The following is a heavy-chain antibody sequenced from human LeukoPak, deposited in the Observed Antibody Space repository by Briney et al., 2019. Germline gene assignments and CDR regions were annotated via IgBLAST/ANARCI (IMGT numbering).Heavy chain of an antibody. Sequence: SETLSLTCTVSGDSISSHYWSWIRQPPGKGLEWIGYIQYSGSTNYNSSLKSRATISADTSKKQFSLKLSSVTAADTAVYYCARRNSGSYYPFDYWGQGTLVTVSS. CDR2: IQYSGST. J-gene: IGHJ4*02. V-gene: IGHV4-59*08. CDR1: GDSISSHY. D-gene: IGHD1-26*01. CDR3: ARRNSGSYYPFDY.